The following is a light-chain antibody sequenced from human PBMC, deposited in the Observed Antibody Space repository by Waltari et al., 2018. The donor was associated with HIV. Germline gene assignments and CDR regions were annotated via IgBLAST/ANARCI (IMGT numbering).Light chain of an antibody. V-gene: IGKV4-1*01. CDR2: WAY. Sequence: DIVMTQSPDSLAVSLGERATINCKSSQSVLYSFTDNNYLAWYQQKPGQPPKLLIYWAYARESGVPDRFSGGGYGSDFALTISSLQPEGVAVYYCQQYYSPPWTCGQGP. CDR1: QSVLYSFTDNNY. J-gene: IGKJ1*01. CDR3: QQYYSPPWT.